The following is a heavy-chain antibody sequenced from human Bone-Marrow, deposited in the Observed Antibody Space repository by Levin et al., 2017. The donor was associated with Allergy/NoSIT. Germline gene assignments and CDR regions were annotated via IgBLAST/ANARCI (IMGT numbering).Heavy chain of an antibody. CDR2: VNPNNGGT. CDR1: GYTFTDYC. D-gene: IGHD2-21*01. J-gene: IGHJ4*02. Sequence: GESLKISCKPYGYTFTDYCIHWFRQAPGQGLEWMGWVNPNNGGTEYAQKFLGRVTMTRDRSISTVYMELSNLGYDDTAVYYCAKSRVSGIATLGDYWGQGALVTVS. V-gene: IGHV1-2*02. CDR3: AKSRVSGIATLGDY.